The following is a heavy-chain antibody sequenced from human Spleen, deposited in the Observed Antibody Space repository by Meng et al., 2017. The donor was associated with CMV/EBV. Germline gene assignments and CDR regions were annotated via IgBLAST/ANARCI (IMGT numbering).Heavy chain of an antibody. CDR1: GYTFTRYY. CDR2: INPNSGGT. J-gene: IGHJ4*02. V-gene: IGHV1-2*06. D-gene: IGHD1-26*01. Sequence: KVYCKASGYTFTRYYMHWVRQAPGQGLEWMGRINPNSGGTNYAQKFQGRVTMTRDTSISTAYMELSRLRSDDTAVYYCARKWELLDYWGQGTLVTVSS. CDR3: ARKWELLDY.